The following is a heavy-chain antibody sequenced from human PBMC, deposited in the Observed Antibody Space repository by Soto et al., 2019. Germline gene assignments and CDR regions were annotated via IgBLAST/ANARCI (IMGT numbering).Heavy chain of an antibody. CDR1: GYTFTSYY. J-gene: IGHJ6*02. CDR3: ARSQLDF. CDR2: INPSGGST. Sequence: ASVKVSCKASGYTFTSYYMHWVRQAPGQGLEWMGIINPSGGSTSYAQKFQGRVTMTRDTSTGTVYMELSSLRSDDTALYFCARSQLDFWGQGTMVTVSS. V-gene: IGHV1-46*01.